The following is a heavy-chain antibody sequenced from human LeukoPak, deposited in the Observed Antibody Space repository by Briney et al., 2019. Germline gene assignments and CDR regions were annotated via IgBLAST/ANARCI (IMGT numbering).Heavy chain of an antibody. CDR3: ARVCFVVPSPLFDP. J-gene: IGHJ5*02. Sequence: PSETLSLTCSVSGYSISGGYYWGWIRQPPGKGLEWMGIIYQSGKTYCNPSLESRVTISVDTSKNQFSLKLSSVTAADTAVYYCARVCFVVPSPLFDPWGQGTLVTVPS. CDR2: IYQSGKT. V-gene: IGHV4-38-2*02. CDR1: GYSISGGYY. D-gene: IGHD2-2*01.